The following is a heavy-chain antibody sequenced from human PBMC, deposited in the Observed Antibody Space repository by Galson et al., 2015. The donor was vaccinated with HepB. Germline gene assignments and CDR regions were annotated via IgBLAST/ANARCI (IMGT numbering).Heavy chain of an antibody. Sequence: SLRLSCAASGFTFSSYWMSWVRQAPGKGLEWVANIKQDGSEKYYVDSVKGRFTISRDNAKNSLYLQMNSLRAEDTAVYYCARVGWLLSRNWFDPWGQGTLVTVSS. CDR1: GFTFSSYW. J-gene: IGHJ5*02. D-gene: IGHD3-3*01. CDR3: ARVGWLLSRNWFDP. V-gene: IGHV3-7*01. CDR2: IKQDGSEK.